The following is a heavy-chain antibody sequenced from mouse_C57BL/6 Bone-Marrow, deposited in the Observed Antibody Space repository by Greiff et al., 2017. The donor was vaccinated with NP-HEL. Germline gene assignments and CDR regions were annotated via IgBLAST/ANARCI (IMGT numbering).Heavy chain of an antibody. CDR2: IDPNSGGT. CDR1: GYTFTSYW. CDR3: ERRSQHGAMDY. V-gene: IGHV1-72*01. Sequence: QVQLQQPGAELVKPGASVKLSCKASGYTFTSYWMHWVKQRPGRGLEWIGSIDPNSGGTKYNEKFKSKATLTVDKPSSTAYMQLSSLTSEDSAVYDCERRSQHGAMDYWGQGTSVTVSS. J-gene: IGHJ4*01.